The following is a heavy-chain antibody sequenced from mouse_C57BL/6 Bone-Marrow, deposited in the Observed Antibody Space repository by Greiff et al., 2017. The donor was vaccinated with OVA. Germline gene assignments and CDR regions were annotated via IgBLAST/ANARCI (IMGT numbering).Heavy chain of an antibody. Sequence: EVKLQESGPELVKPGASVKISCKASGYSFTDYNMNWVKQSTGKSLEWIGVINPNYGTTSYNQKFKGKATLTVDKSSSTAYMQLNSLTSEDSAVYNCAIYYGSSRYLYFDVWGTGTTVTVSS. V-gene: IGHV1-39*01. J-gene: IGHJ1*03. CDR1: GYSFTDYN. D-gene: IGHD1-1*01. CDR2: INPNYGTT. CDR3: AIYYGSSRYLYFDV.